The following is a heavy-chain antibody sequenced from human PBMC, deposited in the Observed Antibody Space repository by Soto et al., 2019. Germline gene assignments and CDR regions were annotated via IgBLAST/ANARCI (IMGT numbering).Heavy chain of an antibody. D-gene: IGHD2-2*01. J-gene: IGHJ3*02. CDR3: ARVPVVPAAIFASDI. CDR2: INHSGST. CDR1: GGSFSGYY. Sequence: SETLSLTCAVYGGSFSGYYWSWIRQPPGKGLEWIGEINHSGSTNYNPSLKSRVTISVDTSKNQFSLKLSSVTAADTAVYYCARVPVVPAAIFASDIWGQGTMVTVSS. V-gene: IGHV4-34*01.